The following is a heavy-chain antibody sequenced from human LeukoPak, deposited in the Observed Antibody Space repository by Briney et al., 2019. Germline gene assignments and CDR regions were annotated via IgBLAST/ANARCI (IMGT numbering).Heavy chain of an antibody. Sequence: ASVKVSCKASGYTFTSYGISWVRQAPGQGLEWMGWISAYNGNTNYAQKLQGRVTMTTDTSTSTAYMELSSLRSEDTAVYYCARGIVVVPAAIPLSYYYYMDVWGKGTTVTVSS. CDR1: GYTFTSYG. J-gene: IGHJ6*03. CDR2: ISAYNGNT. D-gene: IGHD2-2*01. CDR3: ARGIVVVPAAIPLSYYYYMDV. V-gene: IGHV1-18*01.